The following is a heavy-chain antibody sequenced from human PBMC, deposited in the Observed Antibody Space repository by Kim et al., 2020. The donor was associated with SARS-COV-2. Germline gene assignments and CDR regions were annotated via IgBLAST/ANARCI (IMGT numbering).Heavy chain of an antibody. D-gene: IGHD4-17*01. Sequence: SETLSLTCTVSGGSISSSSYYWGWIRQPPGKGLEWIGSIYYSGSTYYNPSLKSRVTISVDTSKNQFSLKLSSVTAADTAVYYCARDNEGTTVTLGKQYYYYYGMDVWGQGTTVTVSS. CDR2: IYYSGST. V-gene: IGHV4-39*07. CDR1: GGSISSSSYY. J-gene: IGHJ6*02. CDR3: ARDNEGTTVTLGKQYYYYYGMDV.